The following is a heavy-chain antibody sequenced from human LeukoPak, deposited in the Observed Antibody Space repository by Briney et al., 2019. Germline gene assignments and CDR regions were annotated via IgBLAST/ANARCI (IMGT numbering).Heavy chain of an antibody. CDR2: ISYDGSNK. V-gene: IGHV3-30*18. CDR1: GFTSSSYG. CDR3: AKFEYSSSATG. Sequence: GGSLRLSCAASGFTSSSYGMHWVRQAPGKGLEWVAVISYDGSNKYYADSVKGRFTISRDNSKNTLYLQMNSLRAEDTAVYYCAKFEYSSSATGWGQGTLVTVSS. D-gene: IGHD6-6*01. J-gene: IGHJ4*02.